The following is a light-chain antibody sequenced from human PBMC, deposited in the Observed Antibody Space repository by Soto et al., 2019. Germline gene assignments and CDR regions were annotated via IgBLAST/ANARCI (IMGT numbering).Light chain of an antibody. CDR2: EVS. J-gene: IGLJ1*01. Sequence: LTQPASVSGSPGQSITISCTGTSSDIGAYNYVSWFQQHPGKAPKLIISEVSNRPSGVSNRFSGSKSADAASLTISGLQAEDEADYFCFSFTTDWTHVFGTGTKVTVL. CDR3: FSFTTDWTHV. V-gene: IGLV2-14*01. CDR1: SSDIGAYNY.